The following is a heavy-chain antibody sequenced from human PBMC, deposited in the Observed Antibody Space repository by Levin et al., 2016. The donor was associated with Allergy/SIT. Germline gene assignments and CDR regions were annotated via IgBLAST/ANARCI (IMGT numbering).Heavy chain of an antibody. CDR3: ARVKSKWSFDL. CDR2: IFPGDSES. J-gene: IGHJ3*01. CDR1: GYTFTNYW. D-gene: IGHD2-8*01. Sequence: KVSCKGSGYTFTNYWIGWVRQMPGKGLEWMGLIFPGDSESRHSPSFQGQVTISADMSISTAYLQWSSLKASDTAMYYCARVKSKWSFDLWGQGTMVTVSS. V-gene: IGHV5-51*01.